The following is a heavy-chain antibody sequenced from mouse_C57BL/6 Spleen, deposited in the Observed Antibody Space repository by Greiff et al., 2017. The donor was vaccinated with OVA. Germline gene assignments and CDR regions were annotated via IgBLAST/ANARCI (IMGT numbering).Heavy chain of an antibody. Sequence: EVQLQQSGPELVKPGASVKISCKASGYTFTDYYMNWVKQSHGKSLEWIGDINPNNGGTSYNQKFKGKATLTVDKSSSTAYMELRSLTSEDSAVYYCARSYGNRYYFDYWGQGTTLTVSS. CDR3: ARSYGNRYYFDY. CDR1: GYTFTDYY. D-gene: IGHD2-1*01. CDR2: INPNNGGT. J-gene: IGHJ2*01. V-gene: IGHV1-26*01.